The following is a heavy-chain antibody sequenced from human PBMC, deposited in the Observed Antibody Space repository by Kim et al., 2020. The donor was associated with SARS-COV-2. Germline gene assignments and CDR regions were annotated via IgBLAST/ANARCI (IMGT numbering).Heavy chain of an antibody. D-gene: IGHD4-17*01. CDR2: IYPGDSDT. V-gene: IGHV5-51*01. CDR1: GYSFTSYW. CDR3: ARRTDYEGGYYYYYGMDV. J-gene: IGHJ6*02. Sequence: GESLKISCKGSGYSFTSYWIGWVRQMPGKGLEWMGIIYPGDSDTRYSPSFQGQVTISADKSISTAYLQWSSLKASDTAMYYCARRTDYEGGYYYYYGMDVWGQGTTVTVSS.